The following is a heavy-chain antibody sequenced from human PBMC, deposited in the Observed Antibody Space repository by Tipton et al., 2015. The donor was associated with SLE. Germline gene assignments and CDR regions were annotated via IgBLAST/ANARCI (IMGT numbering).Heavy chain of an antibody. J-gene: IGHJ1*01. Sequence: TLSLTCAVYVGSFSGYYWSWIRQPPGRGLEWIGEINHSGGTNYNPSLKSRVTISVDTSKNQFSLKLRSVTAADTAIYYCARPDLPYSSSWFGYFQYWGQGIVVTVSS. CDR2: INHSGGT. CDR1: VGSFSGYY. CDR3: ARPDLPYSSSWFGYFQY. D-gene: IGHD6-13*01. V-gene: IGHV4-34*01.